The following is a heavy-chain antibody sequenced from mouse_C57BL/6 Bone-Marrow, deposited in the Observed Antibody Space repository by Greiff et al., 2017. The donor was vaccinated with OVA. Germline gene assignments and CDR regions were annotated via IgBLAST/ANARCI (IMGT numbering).Heavy chain of an antibody. CDR2: IYPGSGST. CDR3: ARYSNYPYYAMDY. V-gene: IGHV1-55*01. J-gene: IGHJ4*01. D-gene: IGHD2-5*01. CDR1: GYTFTSSW. Sequence: QVQLQQPGAELVKPGASVKMSCKASGYTFTSSWITWVKQRPGQCLEWIGDIYPGSGSTNYNEKFKGTATLTVDTSSSTAYMQLSSLTSEDSAVYYCARYSNYPYYAMDYWGQGTSVTVSS.